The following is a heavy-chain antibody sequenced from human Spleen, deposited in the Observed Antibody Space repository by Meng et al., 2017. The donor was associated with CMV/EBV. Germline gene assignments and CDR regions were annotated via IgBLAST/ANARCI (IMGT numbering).Heavy chain of an antibody. CDR3: ARGVLMVSITFDY. J-gene: IGHJ4*02. Sequence: SETLSLTCTVSGYSISSGYYWGWIRQPPGKGLEWIGYIYYSGSTNYNPSLKSRVTISVDTSKNQFSLKLSSVTAADTAVYYCARGVLMVSITFDYWGQGTLVTVSS. V-gene: IGHV4-38-2*02. CDR1: GYSISSGYY. CDR2: IYYSGST. D-gene: IGHD2-8*01.